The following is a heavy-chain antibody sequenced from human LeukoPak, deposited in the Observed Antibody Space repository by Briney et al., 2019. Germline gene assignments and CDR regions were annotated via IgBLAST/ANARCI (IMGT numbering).Heavy chain of an antibody. CDR1: GVSISSYY. CDR3: ARVGGFDDRGYYYYFYYMDV. D-gene: IGHD3-22*01. CDR2: IYYSGST. J-gene: IGHJ6*03. V-gene: IGHV4-59*12. Sequence: PSETLSLTCTVSGVSISSYYWSWIRQPPGKGLEWIGSIYYSGSTYYNPSLKSRVTIFVDTSKNQFSLRLSSVTAADTAVYFCARVGGFDDRGYYYYFYYMDVWGRGTTVTVSS.